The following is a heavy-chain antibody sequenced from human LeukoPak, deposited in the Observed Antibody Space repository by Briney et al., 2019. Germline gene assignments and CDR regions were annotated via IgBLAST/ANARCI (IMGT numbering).Heavy chain of an antibody. D-gene: IGHD2-2*01. CDR3: ARGLGYCSSTSCPGGDWFDP. Sequence: GASVKVSCKPSGGTFSSYAISWVRQAPGQGLEWMGGIIPVFGTANYAQKFQGRVTITTDESTSTAYMELSSLRSEDTAVYYCARGLGYCSSTSCPGGDWFDPWGQGTLVTVSS. CDR1: GGTFSSYA. V-gene: IGHV1-69*05. CDR2: IIPVFGTA. J-gene: IGHJ5*02.